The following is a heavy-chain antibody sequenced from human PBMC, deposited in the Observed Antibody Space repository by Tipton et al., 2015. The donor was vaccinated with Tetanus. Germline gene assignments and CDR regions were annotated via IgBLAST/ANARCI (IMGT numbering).Heavy chain of an antibody. D-gene: IGHD2-2*01. CDR2: ISGSGGST. CDR1: EFTFSSYA. J-gene: IGHJ4*02. CDR3: AKDRWGYCSSNFDF. V-gene: IGHV3-23*01. Sequence: GSLRLSCAASEFTFSSYAMSWVRQAPGKGLEWVSGISGSGGSTYNADSVKGRFTISRGNSKNTLYLQMNSLRAEDTAVYYCAKDRWGYCSSNFDFWGQGTLVTVSS.